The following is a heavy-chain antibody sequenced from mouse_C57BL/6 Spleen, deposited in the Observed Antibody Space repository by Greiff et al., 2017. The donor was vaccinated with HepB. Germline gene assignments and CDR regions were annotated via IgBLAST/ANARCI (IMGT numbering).Heavy chain of an antibody. D-gene: IGHD2-5*01. J-gene: IGHJ3*01. V-gene: IGHV5-6*01. CDR1: GFTFSSYG. Sequence: EVQLQESGGDLVKPGGSLKLSCAASGFTFSSYGMSWVRQTPDKRLEWVATISSGGSYTYYPDSVKGRFTISRDNAKNTLYLQMSSLKSEDTAMYYCARRNSNFSWFAYWGQGTLVTVSA. CDR2: ISSGGSYT. CDR3: ARRNSNFSWFAY.